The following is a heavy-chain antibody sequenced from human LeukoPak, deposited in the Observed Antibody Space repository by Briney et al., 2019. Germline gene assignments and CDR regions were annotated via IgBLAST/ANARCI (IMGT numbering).Heavy chain of an antibody. CDR3: ARHSMARGVIIPYYFDY. Sequence: SETPSLTCTVSGXSISTYYGSWIRQPPGKGLEWIGYIYYTGSTNYNPSLKSRVTISVDTSKNQFSLRLSSVTAADTAVYHCARHSMARGVIIPYYFDYWGQGTLVTVSS. CDR2: IYYTGST. V-gene: IGHV4-59*08. CDR1: GXSISTYY. D-gene: IGHD3-10*01. J-gene: IGHJ4*02.